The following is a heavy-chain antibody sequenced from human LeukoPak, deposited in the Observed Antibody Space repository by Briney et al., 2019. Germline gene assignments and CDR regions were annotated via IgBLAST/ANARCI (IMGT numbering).Heavy chain of an antibody. Sequence: GESLRLSCAASGFTFSSHGMHWVRQSPGKGLEWVAVIWYDGSNKYYADSVKGRFTISRDNFKNTLYLQMDSLRVEDTAVYYCVRRGTGKILDYWGQGILVTVSS. J-gene: IGHJ4*02. V-gene: IGHV3-33*01. CDR2: IWYDGSNK. D-gene: IGHD3-16*01. CDR3: VRRGTGKILDY. CDR1: GFTFSSHG.